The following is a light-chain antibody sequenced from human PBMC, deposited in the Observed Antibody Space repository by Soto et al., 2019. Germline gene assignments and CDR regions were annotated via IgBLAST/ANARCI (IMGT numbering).Light chain of an antibody. Sequence: QSAQTQPASVSGSPGQSITISCTATSSDFGDFNYVSWYQQHPGKAPKLMIYEVNHRPSGVSNRFSGSKSVNTASLTISGLQAEDEAHYYCTSNTNTNTPVVFGGGTKLTVL. CDR2: EVN. J-gene: IGLJ2*01. CDR3: TSNTNTNTPVV. CDR1: SSDFGDFNY. V-gene: IGLV2-14*01.